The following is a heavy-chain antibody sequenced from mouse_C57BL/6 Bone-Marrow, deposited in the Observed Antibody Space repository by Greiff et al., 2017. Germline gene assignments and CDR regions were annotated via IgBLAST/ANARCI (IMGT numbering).Heavy chain of an antibody. CDR1: GYTFTSYW. Sequence: VQLQQPGAELVKPGASVKLSCKASGYTFTSYWMHWVKQRPGRGLEWIGRIDPNSGGTKYNEKFQSKATLTVDKPSSTAYMQLSSLTSEDSAVYYCARLVITTVVARHYAMDYWGQGTSVTVSS. D-gene: IGHD1-1*01. V-gene: IGHV1-72*01. CDR2: IDPNSGGT. CDR3: ARLVITTVVARHYAMDY. J-gene: IGHJ4*01.